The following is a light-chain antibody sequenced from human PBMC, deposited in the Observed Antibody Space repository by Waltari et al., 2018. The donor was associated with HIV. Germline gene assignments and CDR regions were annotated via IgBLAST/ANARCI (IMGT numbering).Light chain of an antibody. V-gene: IGKV1-5*03. J-gene: IGKJ1*01. Sequence: DIQMTRPPSTIYAYVVDRVTINCRASRDITKLLAWYKQKPGKAPKLRIYKASTLESGFPSRFSGSGSGTAFTLTINSLQPDDFSSYSCQQYKGDPWTFGQGTKVEIK. CDR3: QQYKGDPWT. CDR1: RDITKL. CDR2: KAS.